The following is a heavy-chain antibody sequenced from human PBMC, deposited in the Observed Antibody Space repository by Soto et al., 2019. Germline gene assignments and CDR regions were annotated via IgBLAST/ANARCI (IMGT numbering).Heavy chain of an antibody. CDR2: ITSGSTRI. V-gene: IGHV3-48*02. CDR3: TRDPQALDF. CDR1: GFTFNTYS. J-gene: IGHJ4*02. Sequence: EVQLVESGGGLVQPGGSLRLSCAASGFTFNTYSMNWVRQTPGKGLEWVSYITSGSTRILYADSVQGRFTISRDNAKNSLYLQMTTLRHDDTAIYYCTRDPQALDFWGQGTRVIVSS.